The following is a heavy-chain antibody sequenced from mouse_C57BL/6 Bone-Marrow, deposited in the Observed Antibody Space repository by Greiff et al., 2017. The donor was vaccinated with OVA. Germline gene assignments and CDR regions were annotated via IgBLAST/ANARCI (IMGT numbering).Heavy chain of an antibody. D-gene: IGHD1-1*01. CDR1: GYTFTDYE. CDR3: TRRGVYGSSYGAY. J-gene: IGHJ3*01. CDR2: IDPETGGT. Sequence: VKLMESGAELVRPGASVTLSCKASGYTFTDYEMHWVKQTPVHGLEWIGAIDPETGGTAYNQKFKGKAILTADKSSSTAYMELRSLTSEDSAVYYCTRRGVYGSSYGAYWGQGTLVTVSA. V-gene: IGHV1-15*01.